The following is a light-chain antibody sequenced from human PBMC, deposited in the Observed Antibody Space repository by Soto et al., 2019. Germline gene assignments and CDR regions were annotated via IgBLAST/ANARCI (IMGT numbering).Light chain of an antibody. V-gene: IGKV1-5*03. CDR3: QHYNSYSEA. J-gene: IGKJ1*01. Sequence: DIQMTQSPSTLSGSVGDRVTITCRASQTISSWLAWYQQKPGKAPKLLIYKASTLKSGVPSRFSGTGSGTEFPLTISSLQPDDFATYYCQHYNSYSEALVQGTKVDSK. CDR2: KAS. CDR1: QTISSW.